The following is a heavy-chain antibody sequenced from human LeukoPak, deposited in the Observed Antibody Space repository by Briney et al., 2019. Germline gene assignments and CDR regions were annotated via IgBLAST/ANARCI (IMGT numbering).Heavy chain of an antibody. J-gene: IGHJ4*02. CDR1: GGTFSSYA. D-gene: IGHD3-9*01. Sequence: GASVKVSCKASGGTFSSYAISWVRQAPGQGLEWMGWINPNSGGTNYAQKFQGRVTMTRDTSISTAYMELSRLRSDDTAVYYCARVTDIDYWGQGTLVTVSS. CDR3: ARVTDIDY. V-gene: IGHV1-2*02. CDR2: INPNSGGT.